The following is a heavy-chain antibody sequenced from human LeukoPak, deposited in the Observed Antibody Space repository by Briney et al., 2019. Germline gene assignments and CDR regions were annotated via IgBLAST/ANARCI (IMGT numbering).Heavy chain of an antibody. CDR2: ISSSSSTI. J-gene: IGHJ4*02. D-gene: IGHD3-3*01. V-gene: IGHV3-48*04. CDR3: ARVSYDFWSGLGYYFDY. CDR1: GFTFSSYS. Sequence: GGSLGLSCAASGFTFSSYSMNWVRQAPGKGLEWVSYISSSSSTIYYADSVKGRFTISRDNAKNSLYLQMNSLRAEDTAVYYCARVSYDFWSGLGYYFDYWGQGTLVTVSS.